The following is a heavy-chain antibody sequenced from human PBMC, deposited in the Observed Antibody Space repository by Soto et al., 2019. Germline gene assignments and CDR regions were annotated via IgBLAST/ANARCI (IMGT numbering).Heavy chain of an antibody. CDR1: GFSFSMYS. V-gene: IGHV3-48*02. CDR2: ISSNSATI. CDR3: AREDILGTRSFDY. Sequence: GGSLRLSCAASGFSFSMYSMNWVRQAPGKGLEWVSYISSNSATIYDTDSGRGRFTISRDNAKNSLYLQMNSLRDEDTAVYYCAREDILGTRSFDYEGQGTLVTVSS. J-gene: IGHJ4*02. D-gene: IGHD1-26*01.